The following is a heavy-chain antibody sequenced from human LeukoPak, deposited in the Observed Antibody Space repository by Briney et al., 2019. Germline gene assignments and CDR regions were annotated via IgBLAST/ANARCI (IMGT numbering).Heavy chain of an antibody. CDR1: GFSFSNYA. V-gene: IGHV3-23*01. CDR2: ISGSGGST. J-gene: IGHJ4*02. CDR3: ATRPADFDY. Sequence: GGSLRLSCVPSGFSFSNYAMSWVRQAPGKGLEWVSAISGSGGSTYYADSVKGRFTISRDNSKNTLYLQMNSLRAEDTAVYYCATRPADFDYWGQGTLVTVSS.